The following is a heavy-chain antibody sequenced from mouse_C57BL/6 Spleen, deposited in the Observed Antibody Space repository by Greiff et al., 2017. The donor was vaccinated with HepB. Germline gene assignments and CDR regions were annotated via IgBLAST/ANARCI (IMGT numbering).Heavy chain of an antibody. J-gene: IGHJ3*01. V-gene: IGHV1-76*01. CDR2: NYPGSGNN. Sequence: VQLQQSGAELVRPGASVKLSCKATGYTFTDYYINWVKQRPGQGLEWIARNYPGSGNNNYNEKFKGKATLTAEKSYNTAYMQLSSLTSEDSAVYCCARDSSYRFACWGQRTLVTVSA. D-gene: IGHD1-1*01. CDR3: ARDSSYRFAC. CDR1: GYTFTDYY.